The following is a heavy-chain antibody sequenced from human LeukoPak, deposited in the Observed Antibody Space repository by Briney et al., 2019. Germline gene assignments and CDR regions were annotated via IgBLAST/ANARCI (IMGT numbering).Heavy chain of an antibody. CDR2: IYYSGST. J-gene: IGHJ5*02. CDR1: GGSISSSSYY. Sequence: ASETLSLTCTVSGGSISSSSYYWGWIRQPPGKGLEWIGSIYYSGSTYYNPSLKSRVTISVDTSKNQFSLKLSSVTAADTAVYYCAREIAVPGWFDPWGQGTLVTVSS. D-gene: IGHD3-10*01. CDR3: AREIAVPGWFDP. V-gene: IGHV4-39*07.